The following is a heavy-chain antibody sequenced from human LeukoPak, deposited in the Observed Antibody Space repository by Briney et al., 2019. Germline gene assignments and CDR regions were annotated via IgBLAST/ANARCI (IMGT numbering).Heavy chain of an antibody. D-gene: IGHD3-22*01. CDR3: AKNWEYYYDSSGYPDY. CDR2: ISGSGGST. CDR1: GLTFSSYA. Sequence: GGSLRLSCAASGLTFSSYAMSWVRQAPGKGLEWVSAISGSGGSTYYADSVKGRFTISRDNSKNTLYLQMNSLRAEDTAVYYCAKNWEYYYDSSGYPDYWGQETLVTVSS. V-gene: IGHV3-23*01. J-gene: IGHJ4*02.